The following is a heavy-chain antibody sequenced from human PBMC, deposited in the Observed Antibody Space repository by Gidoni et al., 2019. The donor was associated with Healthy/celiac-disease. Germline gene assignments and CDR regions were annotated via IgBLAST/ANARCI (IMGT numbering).Heavy chain of an antibody. CDR3: ARDSDYGDYQSPLDY. CDR2: SSSSSSTI. Sequence: EVQLVESGGGLVQPGGSLRLSCAASGFPFSSYSMHWVRQAPGKGLEWVADSSSSSSTIYYADSVKGRFTISRDNAKNSLYLQMNSLRDEDTAVYYCARDSDYGDYQSPLDYWGQGTLVTVSS. V-gene: IGHV3-48*02. D-gene: IGHD4-17*01. CDR1: GFPFSSYS. J-gene: IGHJ4*02.